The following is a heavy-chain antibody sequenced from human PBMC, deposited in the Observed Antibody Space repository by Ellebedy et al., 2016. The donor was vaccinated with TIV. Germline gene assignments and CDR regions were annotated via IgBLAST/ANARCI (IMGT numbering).Heavy chain of an antibody. CDR3: ASDGSYGDFLSPTHAFEN. CDR1: RFNFRSYW. Sequence: GESLKISCAASRFNFRSYWMTWVRQAPGKGLEWVANINQDGSEQYYVDSVQGRFTISRDNAKKSLYLQMISLRAEDTAVYYCASDGSYGDFLSPTHAFENWGQGTMVIVSS. J-gene: IGHJ3*02. V-gene: IGHV3-7*01. CDR2: INQDGSEQ. D-gene: IGHD4-17*01.